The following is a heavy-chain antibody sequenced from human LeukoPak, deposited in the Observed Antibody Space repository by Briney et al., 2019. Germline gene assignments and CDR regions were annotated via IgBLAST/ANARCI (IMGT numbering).Heavy chain of an antibody. J-gene: IGHJ4*02. CDR2: ISGSGGST. D-gene: IGHD6-13*01. CDR3: ARCLGAAAWSQCVSFDY. CDR1: GFTFSSCA. Sequence: GGSLRLSCAASGFTFSSCAMSWVRQAPGKGLEWVSAISGSGGSTYYADSVKGRFTISRDNSKNTLYLQMNSLRAEDTAVYYCARCLGAAAWSQCVSFDYWGQGTLVTVSS. V-gene: IGHV3-23*01.